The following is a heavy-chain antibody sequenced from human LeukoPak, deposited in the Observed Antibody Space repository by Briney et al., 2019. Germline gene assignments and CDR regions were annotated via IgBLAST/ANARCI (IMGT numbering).Heavy chain of an antibody. V-gene: IGHV4-4*09. D-gene: IGHD6-19*01. CDR3: ARRVTSKAVRPNIYQFMDV. Sequence: SETLSLTCTVSGDSISGYSWSWIRQSPEKGLEWIGLIQTSGTTKYNPSLKGRVSISVDTSKTQVSLKVSSVTAADTVVYYCARRVTSKAVRPNIYQFMDVWGKGTTVTVSS. CDR1: GDSISGYS. CDR2: IQTSGTT. J-gene: IGHJ6*03.